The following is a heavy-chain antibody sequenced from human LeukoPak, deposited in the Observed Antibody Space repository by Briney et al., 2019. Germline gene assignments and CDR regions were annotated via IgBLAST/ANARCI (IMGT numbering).Heavy chain of an antibody. V-gene: IGHV4-34*01. CDR2: INHSGST. D-gene: IGHD2-15*01. CDR1: GGSFSGYY. J-gene: IGHJ4*02. CDR3: ARQIPATANHYFDY. Sequence: PSETLSLTCAVYGGSFSGYYWSWIRQPPGKGLEWIGEINHSGSTNYNPSLKSRVTISVDTSKNQFSLKLSSVTAADTAVYYCARQIPATANHYFDYWGLGTLVTVSS.